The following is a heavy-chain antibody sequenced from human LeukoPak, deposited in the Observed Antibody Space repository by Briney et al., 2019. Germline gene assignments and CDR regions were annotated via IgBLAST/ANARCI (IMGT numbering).Heavy chain of an antibody. CDR2: ISSSSSII. CDR3: ARGDSSGYGPDH. V-gene: IGHV3-48*02. D-gene: IGHD3-22*01. CDR1: GFTFSSYR. Sequence: GGSLRLSCAASGFTFSSYRMNWVRQAPGKGLEWVSYISSSSSIIYYADSVKGRFTISRDNAKNSLYLQMNSLRDEDTAVYYCARGDSSGYGPDHWGQGTLVTVSS. J-gene: IGHJ5*02.